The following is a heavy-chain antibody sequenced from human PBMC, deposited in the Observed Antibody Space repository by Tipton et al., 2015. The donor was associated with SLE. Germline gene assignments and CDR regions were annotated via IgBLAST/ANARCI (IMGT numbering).Heavy chain of an antibody. V-gene: IGHV4-34*01. J-gene: IGHJ5*02. CDR2: INHSGST. CDR3: ARQRWFDP. CDR1: GGSFSGYY. Sequence: TLSLTCAVYGGSFSGYYWSWIRQPPGKGLEWIGEINHSGSTNYNPSLKSRVTISADTSKNQLSLKLSSVTAADTAVYYCARQRWFDPWGQGTLVTVSS.